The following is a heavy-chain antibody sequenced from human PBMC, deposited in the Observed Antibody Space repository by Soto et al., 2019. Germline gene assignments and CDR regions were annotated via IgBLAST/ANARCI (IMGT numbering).Heavy chain of an antibody. CDR1: GFTFGDYS. CDR2: IRSKAYGGTT. D-gene: IGHD4-17*01. Sequence: GGSLRLSCTASGFTFGDYSMSWFRQAPGKGLEWVGFIRSKAYGGTTEYAASVKGRFTISRDDSKSFAYLQMNSLKIEDTAVYYCTRDSHNDYGDYMTNYYYYYGMDVWGQGTTVTVSS. J-gene: IGHJ6*02. CDR3: TRDSHNDYGDYMTNYYYYYGMDV. V-gene: IGHV3-49*03.